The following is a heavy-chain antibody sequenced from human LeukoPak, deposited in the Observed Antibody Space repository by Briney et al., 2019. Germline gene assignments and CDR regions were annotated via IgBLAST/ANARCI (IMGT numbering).Heavy chain of an antibody. CDR3: ARASGSYDY. J-gene: IGHJ4*01. V-gene: IGHV3-33*01. D-gene: IGHD1-26*01. Sequence: GGSLRLSCAASGFTFSNYGMHWVRQAPGKGLEWVAGICFDGSNKYYAGSVKGRFTISRDNSKNTLYLQINSLGAEDTAVYYCARASGSYDYWGRNPGHRLL. CDR2: ICFDGSNK. CDR1: GFTFSNYG.